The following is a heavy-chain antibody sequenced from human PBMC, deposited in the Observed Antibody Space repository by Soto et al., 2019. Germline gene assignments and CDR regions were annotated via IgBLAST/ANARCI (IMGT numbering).Heavy chain of an antibody. Sequence: ASVKVSCKASGYTFTSYDIDWVRQATGQGLEWMGWMNPNSGNTGYAQKFQGRVTMTRNTSISTAYMELSSLRSEDTAVYYCAKDSIAVPHYYYYMDVWGKGTTVTVSS. J-gene: IGHJ6*03. D-gene: IGHD6-19*01. V-gene: IGHV1-8*01. CDR1: GYTFTSYD. CDR2: MNPNSGNT. CDR3: AKDSIAVPHYYYYMDV.